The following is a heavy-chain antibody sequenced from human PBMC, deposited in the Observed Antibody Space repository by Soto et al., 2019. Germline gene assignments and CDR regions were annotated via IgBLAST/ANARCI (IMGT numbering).Heavy chain of an antibody. V-gene: IGHV3-23*01. CDR1: GFTFSSHS. J-gene: IGHJ4*02. D-gene: IGHD6-19*01. CDR3: ARAPKKQWLGGMDY. CDR2: ISGSGGNS. Sequence: PGGSLRLSCVASGFTFSSHSMIWVRQIPGKGLEWVSRISGSGGNSNYADPVKGRFTISRDNSKNTLYLQMNSLRAEDTAVYYCARAPKKQWLGGMDYLGQGTLVTVSS.